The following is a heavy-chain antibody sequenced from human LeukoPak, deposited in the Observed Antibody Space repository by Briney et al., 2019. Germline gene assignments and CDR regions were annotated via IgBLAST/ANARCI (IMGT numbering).Heavy chain of an antibody. CDR1: GFTFSNDW. V-gene: IGHV3-74*01. J-gene: IGHJ4*02. D-gene: IGHD3-16*02. Sequence: TGGSLGLSCAASGFTFSNDWMHWVRQAPGKGLVWVSRINTDGSTTTYADSVKGRFTISRDNAKNTLYLQMNSLRVEDTAVYYCARSRGGSYHYWGQGTLVTVSS. CDR2: INTDGSTT. CDR3: ARSRGGSYHY.